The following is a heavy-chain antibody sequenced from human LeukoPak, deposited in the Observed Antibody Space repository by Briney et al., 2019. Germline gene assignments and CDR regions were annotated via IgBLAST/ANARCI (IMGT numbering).Heavy chain of an antibody. CDR1: GASISSYY. J-gene: IGHJ4*02. CDR2: VYTSGST. D-gene: IGHD1-26*01. CDR3: AGRDY. V-gene: IGHV4-4*07. Sequence: PSETVSLTCTVSGASISSYYWSWIRQPAGKGLEWIGRVYTSGSTNYNPSLKSRVTISVDKSKNQFSLKLSSVTAADTAVYYCAGRDYWGQGTLVTVSS.